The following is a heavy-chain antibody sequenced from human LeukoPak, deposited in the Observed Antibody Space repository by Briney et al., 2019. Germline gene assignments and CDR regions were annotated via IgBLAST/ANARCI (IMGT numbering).Heavy chain of an antibody. CDR3: AKDSTRDYGYYGMPES. CDR2: ISYDGNKG. Sequence: GESLRLSCAGSGFIFPTYGMHWVRQAQGKGLEWVTYISYDGNKGYYIDSVKGRFTISRDNSKNMLFLQMNSLRIEDTGVYYCAKDSTRDYGYYGMPESWGQGTLVTVS. J-gene: IGHJ4*02. V-gene: IGHV3-30*18. D-gene: IGHD4-17*01. CDR1: GFIFPTYG.